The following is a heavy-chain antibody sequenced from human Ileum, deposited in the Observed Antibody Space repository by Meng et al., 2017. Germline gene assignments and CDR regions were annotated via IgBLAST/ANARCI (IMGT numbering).Heavy chain of an antibody. J-gene: IGHJ5*02. D-gene: IGHD4-11*01. V-gene: IGHV1-46*01. CDR2: IFSSGST. CDR1: GYTFLTFH. CDR3: AGEKPSNYWFDP. Sequence: ASVKVSCKASGYTFLTFHIHWVRQAPGQGLEWMGTIFSSGSTRYAQKFQGRVTMTRDTSTTTVYMELSSLRSEDTAVYYCAGEKPSNYWFDPWGQGTLVTVSS.